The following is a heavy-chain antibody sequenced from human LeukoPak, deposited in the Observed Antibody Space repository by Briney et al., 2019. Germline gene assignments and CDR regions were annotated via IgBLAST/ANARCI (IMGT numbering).Heavy chain of an antibody. CDR2: INSDGSSR. D-gene: IGHD6-19*01. CDR1: GIPLSRHR. CDR3: AGIVVALTDIDY. Sequence: GALRPSCAASGIPLSRHRMARGRQAPGEGPGWVSLINSDGSSRSYADSVKGRFTISRDNAKNTLYLQMNSLRAEDTAVYYCAGIVVALTDIDYWGQGTLVTVSS. V-gene: IGHV3-74*01. J-gene: IGHJ4*02.